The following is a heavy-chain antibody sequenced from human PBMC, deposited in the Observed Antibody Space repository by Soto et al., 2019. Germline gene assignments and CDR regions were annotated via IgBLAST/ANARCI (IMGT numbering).Heavy chain of an antibody. CDR1: GGSFSGYY. V-gene: IGHV4-34*01. Sequence: SETLSLTCAVYGGSFSGYYWSWIRQPPGKGLEWIGEINHSGSTNYNPSLKSRVTISVDTSKNQFSLKLSSVTAADTAVYYCARSESGLLWFGEPAAYIWFDPWGQGTLVTVSS. D-gene: IGHD3-10*01. CDR2: INHSGST. J-gene: IGHJ5*02. CDR3: ARSESGLLWFGEPAAYIWFDP.